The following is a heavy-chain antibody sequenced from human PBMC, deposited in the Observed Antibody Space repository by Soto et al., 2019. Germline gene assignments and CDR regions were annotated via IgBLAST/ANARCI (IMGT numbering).Heavy chain of an antibody. CDR2: TYYRSKWYN. J-gene: IGHJ4*02. Sequence: QTLSLTCAISGDSVSSNSAAWNWIRQSPSRGLEWLGRTYYRSKWYNDYAVSVKSRITINPGTSKNQFSLQLNSVTPEDTAVYYCARSSGWYGEGTFDYWGQGTLVTVSS. D-gene: IGHD6-19*01. CDR3: ARSSGWYGEGTFDY. CDR1: GDSVSSNSAA. V-gene: IGHV6-1*01.